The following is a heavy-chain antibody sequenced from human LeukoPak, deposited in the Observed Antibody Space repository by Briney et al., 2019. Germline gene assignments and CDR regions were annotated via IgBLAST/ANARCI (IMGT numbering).Heavy chain of an antibody. D-gene: IGHD3-3*02. V-gene: IGHV3-7*01. Sequence: GGSLRLSCAASGFTFSTYWMSWVRQAPGKGLEWVANIKQDGSEKYYMDSVKGRFTISRDDAKNSLYLQMNSLRAEDTAVYYCASRAHFWSGPGGWGQGTLVTVSS. CDR2: IKQDGSEK. CDR3: ASRAHFWSGPGG. CDR1: GFTFSTYW. J-gene: IGHJ4*02.